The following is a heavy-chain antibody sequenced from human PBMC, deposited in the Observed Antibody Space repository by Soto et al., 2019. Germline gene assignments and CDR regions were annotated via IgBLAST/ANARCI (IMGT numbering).Heavy chain of an antibody. D-gene: IGHD4-4*01. CDR3: ARDSNYGGWFDY. CDR2: IWYDGSNK. CDR1: GFTFSSYG. J-gene: IGHJ4*02. Sequence: PVGSLRLSCAASGFTFSSYGMHWVRQAPGKGLEWVAVIWYDGSNKYYADSAKGRFTISRDNSKNTLYLQMNSLRAEDTAVYYCARDSNYGGWFDYWGQGTLVTVSS. V-gene: IGHV3-33*01.